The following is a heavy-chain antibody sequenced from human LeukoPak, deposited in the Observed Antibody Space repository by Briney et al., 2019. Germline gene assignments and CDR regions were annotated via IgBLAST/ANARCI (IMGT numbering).Heavy chain of an antibody. CDR2: MNPNSGNT. CDR3: ARGGGYCSGGSCPYYFDY. V-gene: IGHV1-8*01. J-gene: IGHJ4*02. CDR1: GYTLTSYD. D-gene: IGHD2-15*01. Sequence: ASVKVSCKASGYTLTSYDINWVRQATGQGLEWMGWMNPNSGNTGYAQKFQGRVTMATDTSISTAYMELSSLTSEDTAVYYCARGGGYCSGGSCPYYFDYWGQGTLVTVSS.